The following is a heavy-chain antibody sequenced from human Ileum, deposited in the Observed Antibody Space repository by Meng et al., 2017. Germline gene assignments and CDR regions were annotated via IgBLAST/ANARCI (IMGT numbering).Heavy chain of an antibody. CDR3: ARLLDSSDWGWFDP. CDR2: IYYRGGA. Sequence: QVQLQESGPGLVKPSETLALTCSLSGASISSHYWTWIRQPPGKGLEYIGYIYYRGGASYNPSLRSRVTMSVDTSKNQFSLNLSSVTAADTAVYYCARLLDSSDWGWFDPWGQGTLVTVSS. CDR1: GASISSHY. D-gene: IGHD3-22*01. J-gene: IGHJ5*02. V-gene: IGHV4-59*08.